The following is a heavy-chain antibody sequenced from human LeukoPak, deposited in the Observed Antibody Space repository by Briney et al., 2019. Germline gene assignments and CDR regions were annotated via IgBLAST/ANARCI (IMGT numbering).Heavy chain of an antibody. CDR2: IIPIFGTA. Sequence: GASVKVSCKASGYTFTTFDINWVRQAPGQGLEWMGGIIPIFGTANYAQKFQGRVTITADESTSTAYMELSSLRSEDTAVYYCARGLNYYDSSGYSSPLDYWGQGALVTVSS. J-gene: IGHJ4*02. CDR3: ARGLNYYDSSGYSSPLDY. D-gene: IGHD3-22*01. V-gene: IGHV1-69*13. CDR1: GYTFTTFD.